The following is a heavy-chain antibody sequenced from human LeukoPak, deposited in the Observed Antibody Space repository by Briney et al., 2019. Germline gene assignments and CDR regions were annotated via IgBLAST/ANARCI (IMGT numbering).Heavy chain of an antibody. CDR2: IYSGGST. J-gene: IGHJ4*02. CDR3: ARVVLTAAADYFDY. D-gene: IGHD6-13*01. Sequence: PGGSLRLSCAASGFTVSSNYMSWVRQAPGKGLEWVPVIYSGGSTYYADSVKGRFTISRDNSKNTLYLQMNSLRAEDTAVYYCARVVLTAAADYFDYWGQGTLVTVSS. CDR1: GFTVSSNY. V-gene: IGHV3-66*01.